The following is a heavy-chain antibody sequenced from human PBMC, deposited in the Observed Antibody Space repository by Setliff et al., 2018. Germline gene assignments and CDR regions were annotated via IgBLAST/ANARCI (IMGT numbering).Heavy chain of an antibody. CDR1: GGSISTTDYY. CDR2: VYYSGNT. V-gene: IGHV4-39*01. CDR3: ARLHYDYVWGSYRTSDYYYYYYMDV. Sequence: SETLSLTCTVSGGSISTTDYYWGWIRQPPGKGMEWIGCVYYSGNTYYSPSLKSRVTMFVDTSKNQFSLKLNSVTAADTAVYYCARLHYDYVWGSYRTSDYYYYYYMDVWGKGTTVTVSS. J-gene: IGHJ6*03. D-gene: IGHD3-16*02.